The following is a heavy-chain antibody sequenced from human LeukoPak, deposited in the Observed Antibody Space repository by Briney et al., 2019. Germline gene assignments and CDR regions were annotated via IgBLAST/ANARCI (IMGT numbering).Heavy chain of an antibody. CDR1: GFTFSSYA. Sequence: PGGSLRLSCAASGFTFSSYAMHWVRQAPGKGLEWVAVISYDGSNKYYADSVKGRFTISRDNSKNTLYLQMNSLRAEDTAVYYCARAKGFFAFDIWGQGTMVTVSS. V-gene: IGHV3-30-3*01. CDR3: ARAKGFFAFDI. CDR2: ISYDGSNK. J-gene: IGHJ3*02.